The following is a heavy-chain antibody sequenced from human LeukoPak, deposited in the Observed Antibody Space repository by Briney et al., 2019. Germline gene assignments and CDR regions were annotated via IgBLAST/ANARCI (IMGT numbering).Heavy chain of an antibody. CDR1: GGSFSGYY. Sequence: SETLSLTCAVYGGSFSGYYWSWIRQPPVKGLEWIGEINHSGSTNYNPSLKSRVTISVDTSKNQFSLKLSSVTAADTAVYYRARLPQINRYSYGLDWGQGTLVTVSS. CDR3: ARLPQINRYSYGLD. D-gene: IGHD5-18*01. CDR2: INHSGST. J-gene: IGHJ4*02. V-gene: IGHV4-34*01.